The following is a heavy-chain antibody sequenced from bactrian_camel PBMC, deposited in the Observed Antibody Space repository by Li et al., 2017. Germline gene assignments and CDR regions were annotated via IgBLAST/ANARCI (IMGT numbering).Heavy chain of an antibody. CDR3: AAKASDDGRWYDGNQWSR. V-gene: IGHV3S53*01. J-gene: IGHJ4*01. CDR1: QIGPRKW. CDR2: IDVTGDT. D-gene: IGHD6*01. Sequence: HVQLVESGGGPAEIGGSLKLSCVSSQIGPRKWRTMGFWRQAPGKEREGVAVIDVTGDTNYGDFVEGRFSISLDNARNTLYLQMNSLKPEDTGVYYCAAKASDDGRWYDGNQWSRWGQGTQVTVS.